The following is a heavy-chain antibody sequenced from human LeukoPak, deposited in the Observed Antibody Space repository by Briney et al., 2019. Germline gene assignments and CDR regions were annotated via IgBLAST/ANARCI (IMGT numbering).Heavy chain of an antibody. V-gene: IGHV3-21*01. CDR3: ARLDIVVVVAALDY. CDR2: ISSSSSYI. J-gene: IGHJ4*02. CDR1: GFTFSSYS. D-gene: IGHD2-15*01. Sequence: SGGSLRLSCAASGFTFSSYSMNWVRQALGKWLEWVSSISSSSSYIYYADSVKGRFTISRDNAKNSLYLQMNNPRAEDTAVYYCARLDIVVVVAALDYWGQGTLVTVSS.